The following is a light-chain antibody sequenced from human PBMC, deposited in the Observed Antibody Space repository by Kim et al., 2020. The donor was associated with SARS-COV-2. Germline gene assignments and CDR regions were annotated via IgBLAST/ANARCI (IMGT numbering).Light chain of an antibody. CDR3: NSRDSSGNHWV. Sequence: LRQTVRLPSQGDSLRSDFASWYQQKPVQAPVLVIYGKNNRPSGIPDRFSGSSSGNTASLTITGAQAEDEADYYCNSRDSSGNHWVFGGGTQLTVL. J-gene: IGLJ3*02. CDR2: GKN. CDR1: SLRSDF. V-gene: IGLV3-19*01.